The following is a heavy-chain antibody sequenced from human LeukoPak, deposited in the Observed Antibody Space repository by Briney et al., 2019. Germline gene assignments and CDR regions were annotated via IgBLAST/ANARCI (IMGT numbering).Heavy chain of an antibody. CDR2: VYHSGTT. Sequence: SETLSLTCAVSGYSINTGRYWGWIRQPPGKGLEWIGSVYHSGTTFYNPSLKSRLTISVDTSKNQFSLNLRSVTAADTAVYYCAGSLSTAGIDFWGQGTLVTVSS. J-gene: IGHJ4*02. CDR3: AGSLSTAGIDF. V-gene: IGHV4-38-2*01. D-gene: IGHD2-2*01. CDR1: GYSINTGRY.